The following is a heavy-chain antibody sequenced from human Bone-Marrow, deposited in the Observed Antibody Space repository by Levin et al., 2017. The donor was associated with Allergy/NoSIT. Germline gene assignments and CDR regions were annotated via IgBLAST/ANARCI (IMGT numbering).Heavy chain of an antibody. CDR1: SEMFRNYE. Sequence: PGGSLRLSCVGSSEMFRNYEMTWVRLVPGKGLEWISYMGSRGSISYADSVKGRFTVSRDNDKNTLYLQMNRLRVDDTALYYCADLYCSSGTCFFDYWGRGTQVTVSS. V-gene: IGHV3-48*03. D-gene: IGHD2-15*01. CDR3: ADLYCSSGTCFFDY. J-gene: IGHJ4*02. CDR2: MGSRGSI.